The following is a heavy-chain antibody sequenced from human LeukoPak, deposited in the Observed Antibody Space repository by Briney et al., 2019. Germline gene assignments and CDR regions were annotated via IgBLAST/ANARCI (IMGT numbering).Heavy chain of an antibody. V-gene: IGHV3-74*01. J-gene: IGHJ4*02. D-gene: IGHD2-15*01. CDR1: GFTFSSYA. Sequence: GGSLRLSCAASGFTFSSYAMSWVRQAPGKGLVWVSGISTDGSRPRYADSVNGRFTISRDNAKNTLYLQMNSLRAEDTAVYFCVRDGQGSTPLDYWGQGTLVTVSS. CDR3: VRDGQGSTPLDY. CDR2: ISTDGSRP.